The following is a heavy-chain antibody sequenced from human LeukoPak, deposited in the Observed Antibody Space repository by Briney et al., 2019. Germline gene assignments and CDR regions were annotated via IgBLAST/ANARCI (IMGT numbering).Heavy chain of an antibody. CDR3: ARDCSSWYRDYYYYYMDV. D-gene: IGHD6-13*01. CDR2: ISSSSSYI. Sequence: PGGSLRLSCAASGFTFSSYSMNWVRQAPGKGLEWVSSISSSSSYIYYADSVKGRFTISRDNAKNSLYLQMNSLRAEDTAVYYCARDCSSWYRDYYYYYMDVWGKGTTVTVSS. V-gene: IGHV3-21*01. CDR1: GFTFSSYS. J-gene: IGHJ6*03.